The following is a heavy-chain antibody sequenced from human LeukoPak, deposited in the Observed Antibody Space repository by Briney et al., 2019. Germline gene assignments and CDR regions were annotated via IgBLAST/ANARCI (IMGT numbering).Heavy chain of an antibody. D-gene: IGHD1-7*01. CDR2: MNPNSGNT. CDR3: ARDSGTTGEVKFDP. CDR1: GYTFTSYD. Sequence: GASVKVSCKASGYTFTSYDINWVQQATGQGLEWMGWMNPNSGNTGYAQKFQGRVTITRNTSISTAYMELSSLRSEDTAVYYCARDSGTTGEVKFDPWGQGTLVTVSS. V-gene: IGHV1-8*03. J-gene: IGHJ5*02.